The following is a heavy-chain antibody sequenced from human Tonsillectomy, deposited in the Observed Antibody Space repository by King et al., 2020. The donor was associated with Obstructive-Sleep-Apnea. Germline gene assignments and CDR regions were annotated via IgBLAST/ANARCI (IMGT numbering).Heavy chain of an antibody. CDR2: IYYNGST. CDR3: ARDNAYCGGDCSIGGFDY. V-gene: IGHV4-31*03. Sequence: VPLQESGPGLVKPSQTLSLTCTVSGGSISSGGYYWSWIRQHPGKGLEWIGSIYYNGSTYYNPSLKSRVTISVDTSKNQFSLKLSSVTAADTAVYYCARDNAYCGGDCSIGGFDYWGQGTLVTVSS. CDR1: GGSISSGGYY. D-gene: IGHD2-21*02. J-gene: IGHJ4*02.